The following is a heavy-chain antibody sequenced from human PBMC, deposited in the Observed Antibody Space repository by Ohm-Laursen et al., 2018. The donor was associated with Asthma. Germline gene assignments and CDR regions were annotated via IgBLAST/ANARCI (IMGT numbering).Heavy chain of an antibody. Sequence: SLRLSCTASGFTFSSYWMHWVRQAPGKGLVWVSRINSDGSSTSYADSVKGRFTISRDNAKNTLYLQMNSLRAEDTAVYYCARDPGDGYNRVYFDYWGQGTLVTVSS. D-gene: IGHD5-24*01. CDR3: ARDPGDGYNRVYFDY. V-gene: IGHV3-74*01. CDR1: GFTFSSYW. J-gene: IGHJ4*02. CDR2: INSDGSST.